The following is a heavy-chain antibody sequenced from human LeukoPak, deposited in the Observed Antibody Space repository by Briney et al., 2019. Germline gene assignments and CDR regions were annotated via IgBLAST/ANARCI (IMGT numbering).Heavy chain of an antibody. V-gene: IGHV3-21*01. J-gene: IGHJ4*02. D-gene: IGHD1-26*01. CDR1: GFTFSSYE. CDR2: ISSTSRYI. CDR3: ARDKSMGGYFDY. Sequence: GGSLRLSCAASGFTFSSYEMNWVRQAPGKGLEWVSSISSTSRYIYYADSLKGRFTISRDNAKNSLYLQMNSLRVEDTAVYYCARDKSMGGYFDYWGQGTLVTVSS.